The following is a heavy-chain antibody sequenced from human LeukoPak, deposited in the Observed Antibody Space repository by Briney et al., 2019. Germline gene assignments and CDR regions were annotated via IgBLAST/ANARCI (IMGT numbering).Heavy chain of an antibody. CDR1: GFTFNNAW. CDR3: ARALGGAGDDAFDI. Sequence: GGSLRLSCAASGFTFNNAWMSWVRQAPGKGLEWVSSISSSSSYIYYADSVKGRFTISRDNAKNSLYLQMNSLRAEDTAVYYCARALGGAGDDAFDIWGQGTMVTVSS. CDR2: ISSSSSYI. V-gene: IGHV3-21*01. J-gene: IGHJ3*02. D-gene: IGHD1-1*01.